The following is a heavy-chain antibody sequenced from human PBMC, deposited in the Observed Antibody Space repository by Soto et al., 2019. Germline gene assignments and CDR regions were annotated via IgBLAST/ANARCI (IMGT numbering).Heavy chain of an antibody. D-gene: IGHD3-10*01. CDR1: GFTFSSYS. CDR2: ISSSSSYI. J-gene: IGHJ4*02. Sequence: GGSLRLSCAASGFTFSSYSMNWVRQAPGKGLEWVSSISSSSSYIYHADSVKGRFTISRDNAKNSLYLQMNSLRAEDTAVYYCARGGDDIPTTLPIDYWGQATLVTVSS. CDR3: ARGGDDIPTTLPIDY. V-gene: IGHV3-21*01.